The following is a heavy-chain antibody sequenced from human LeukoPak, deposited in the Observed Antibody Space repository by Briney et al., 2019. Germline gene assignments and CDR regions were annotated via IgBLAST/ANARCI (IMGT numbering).Heavy chain of an antibody. J-gene: IGHJ4*02. CDR3: AKGHQECTTASCSCYLDF. CDR1: GFTFSSYA. CDR2: MSGGGGST. D-gene: IGHD2-2*01. Sequence: GGSLRLSCAASGFTFSSYAMSWVRPAPGKGLDWVSGMSGGGGSTFYADSVKGRFSISRDNSKNTLYLQVNSLRAEDTAVYYCAKGHQECTTASCSCYLDFWGQGTLVTVSS. V-gene: IGHV3-23*01.